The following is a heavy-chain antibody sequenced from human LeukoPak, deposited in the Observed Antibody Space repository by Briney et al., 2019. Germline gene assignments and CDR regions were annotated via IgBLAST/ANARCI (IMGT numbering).Heavy chain of an antibody. CDR1: GFTFDDYA. Sequence: GGSLRLSCAASGFTFDDYAMHWVRQAPGKGLEWVSLISGDGGSTYYADSVKGRFTISRDNSKNSLYLQMNSLRTEDTALYYCAKATDSSGYYSHWYFDLWGRGTLVTVSS. J-gene: IGHJ2*01. CDR3: AKATDSSGYYSHWYFDL. CDR2: ISGDGGST. D-gene: IGHD3-22*01. V-gene: IGHV3-43*02.